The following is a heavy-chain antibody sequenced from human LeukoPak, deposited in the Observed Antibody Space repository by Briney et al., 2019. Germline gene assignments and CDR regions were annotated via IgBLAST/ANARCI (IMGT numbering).Heavy chain of an antibody. D-gene: IGHD3-22*01. Sequence: KASETLSLTCTVSGGPFSSNSYYWGWIRQPPGKGLEWIGSIYYTGSTYDNPSLKSRVTISLDTSKNQFSLNPSSVTAADTAVYYCAREYYDSYKAPGLDIWGQGTMVTVSS. J-gene: IGHJ3*02. CDR3: AREYYDSYKAPGLDI. CDR2: IYYTGST. V-gene: IGHV4-39*07. CDR1: GGPFSSNSYY.